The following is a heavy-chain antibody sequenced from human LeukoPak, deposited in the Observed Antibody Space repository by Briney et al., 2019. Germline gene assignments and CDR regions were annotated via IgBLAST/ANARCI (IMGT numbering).Heavy chain of an antibody. J-gene: IGHJ4*02. CDR3: ARGLRRVVTAIFDY. CDR2: INHSGST. CDR1: GGSLSGYY. D-gene: IGHD2-21*02. Sequence: PSETLSLTCAVYGGSLSGYYWSWIRQPPGKGLEWIGEINHSGSTNYNPSLKSRVTISVDTSKNQFSLKLSSVTAADTAVYYCARGLRRVVTAIFDYWGQGTLVTVSS. V-gene: IGHV4-34*01.